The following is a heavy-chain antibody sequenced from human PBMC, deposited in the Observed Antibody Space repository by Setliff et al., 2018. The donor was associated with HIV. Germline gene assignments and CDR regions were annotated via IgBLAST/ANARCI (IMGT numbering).Heavy chain of an antibody. D-gene: IGHD3-22*01. CDR1: GGSISRYY. Sequence: PSETLSLTCTVAGGSISRYYWGWIRQPPGKGLEWIGYIYTSGSLNYHPSLKSQVTISVDTSKNQFSLKLSSVTAADTAVYYCARGLSFYDPGGFDYWGQGTLVTVSS. CDR3: ARGLSFYDPGGFDY. V-gene: IGHV4-4*09. CDR2: IYTSGSL. J-gene: IGHJ4*02.